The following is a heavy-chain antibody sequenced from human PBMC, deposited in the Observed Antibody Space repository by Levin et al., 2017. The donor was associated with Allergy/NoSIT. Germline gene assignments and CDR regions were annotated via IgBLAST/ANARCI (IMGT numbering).Heavy chain of an antibody. CDR3: AKDRRLVRGLLGS. Sequence: GESLKISCAASGFTFSSYAMNWVRQAPGKGLEWVSAISGSGGSTYYADSVKGRFTISRDNSKNTLYLQMNSLRAGDTAVYYCAKDRRLVRGLLGSWGQGTLVTVSS. CDR1: GFTFSSYA. CDR2: ISGSGGST. D-gene: IGHD3-10*01. J-gene: IGHJ5*02. V-gene: IGHV3-23*01.